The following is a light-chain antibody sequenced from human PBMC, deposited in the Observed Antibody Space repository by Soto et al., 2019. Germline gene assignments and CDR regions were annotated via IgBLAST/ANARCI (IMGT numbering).Light chain of an antibody. CDR3: ISLTTDSTVV. CDR1: SSDVGAFNY. V-gene: IGLV2-14*01. CDR2: EVT. J-gene: IGLJ2*01. Sequence: QSVLTQPASVSGSPGQSITISCTGTSSDVGAFNYVSWYQQHPDKAPKLIISEVTNRPSGVSLRLSGSKSGNTASLTISGLQAEDEADYYCISLTTDSTVVFGGGTQLTVL.